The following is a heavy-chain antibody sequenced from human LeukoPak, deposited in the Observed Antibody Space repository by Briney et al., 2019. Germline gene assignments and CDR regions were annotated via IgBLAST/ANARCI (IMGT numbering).Heavy chain of an antibody. CDR3: ARGLEGGPNDAFDI. D-gene: IGHD1-1*01. V-gene: IGHV1-69*13. Sequence: SVKVSCKASGGTFSSYAINWVRQAPGQGLEWMGGIIPIFGTANYAQKFQGRVTITADESTSTAYMELSSLRSEDTAVYYCARGLEGGPNDAFDIWGQGTMVTVSS. CDR2: IIPIFGTA. CDR1: GGTFSSYA. J-gene: IGHJ3*02.